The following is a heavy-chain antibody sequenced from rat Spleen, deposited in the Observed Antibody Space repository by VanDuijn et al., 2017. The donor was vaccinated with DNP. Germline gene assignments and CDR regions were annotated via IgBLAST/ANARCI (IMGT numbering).Heavy chain of an antibody. CDR3: TRQRFNLYYFDS. D-gene: IGHD3-4*01. V-gene: IGHV5-19*01. J-gene: IGHJ2*01. Sequence: EVQLVESGGDLVQPGGSLKLSCAGSGFTFSNSGMHWIRQAPTKGLEWVTSITRTGGNTYYPDSVKGRFTISRDNPKRTLYLQMNSLRSEDTATYYCTRQRFNLYYFDSWGQGVMVTVSS. CDR2: ITRTGGNT. CDR1: GFTFSNSG.